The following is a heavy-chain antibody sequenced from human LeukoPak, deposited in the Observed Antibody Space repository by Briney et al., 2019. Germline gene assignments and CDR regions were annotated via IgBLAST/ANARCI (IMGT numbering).Heavy chain of an antibody. CDR2: ISGSGGST. Sequence: GGSLRLXCAASGFTFSSYAMSWGRQAPGKGLEWVSAISGSGGSTYYADSVKGRFTISRDNSKNTLYLQMNSLRAEDTAVYYCAKIPDIVVVPAAEDYWGQGTLVTVSS. CDR3: AKIPDIVVVPAAEDY. J-gene: IGHJ4*02. CDR1: GFTFSSYA. D-gene: IGHD2-2*01. V-gene: IGHV3-23*01.